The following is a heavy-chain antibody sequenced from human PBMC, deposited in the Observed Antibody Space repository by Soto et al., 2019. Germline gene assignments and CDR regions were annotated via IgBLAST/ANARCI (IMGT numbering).Heavy chain of an antibody. V-gene: IGHV4-4*07. Sequence: KPSETLSLTCSVSGGSLSKYYWSWIRQPAGKGLGWIGRISTSGHVVSKVSLRSRLTMSVDMSNNHFSLKLTSVTAADTAVYYCARDNNDFWSLYPLAFDYWGQGALVTVSS. CDR3: ARDNNDFWSLYPLAFDY. J-gene: IGHJ4*02. D-gene: IGHD3-3*01. CDR1: GGSLSKYY. CDR2: ISTSGHV.